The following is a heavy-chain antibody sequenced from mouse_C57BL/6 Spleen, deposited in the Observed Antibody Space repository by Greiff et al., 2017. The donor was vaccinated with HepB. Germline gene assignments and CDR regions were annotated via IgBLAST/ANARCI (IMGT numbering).Heavy chain of an antibody. J-gene: IGHJ2*01. Sequence: EVKLQESGPGLVKPSQSLSLTCSVTGYSITSGYYWNWIRQFPGNKLEWMGYISYDGSNNYNPSLKNRISITRDTSKNQFFLKLNSVTTEDTATYCCARYYDYDFYYFDYWGQGTPLTVSS. CDR2: ISYDGSN. CDR1: GYSITSGYY. CDR3: ARYYDYDFYYFDY. V-gene: IGHV3-6*01. D-gene: IGHD2-4*01.